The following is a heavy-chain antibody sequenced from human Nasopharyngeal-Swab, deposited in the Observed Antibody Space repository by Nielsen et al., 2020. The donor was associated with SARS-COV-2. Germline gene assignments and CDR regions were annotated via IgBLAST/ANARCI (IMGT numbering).Heavy chain of an antibody. D-gene: IGHD2/OR15-2a*01. J-gene: IGHJ4*02. CDR1: CGSFSSFL. CDR3: ASGRGDFLSGHDY. CDR2: IIPIFATT. Sequence: SLLNTSNASCGSFSSFLFSWLLHAPARGLVWLVTIIPIFATTDYAQRFQGRVTITADESTNTVYMELSSLRSAATAVYFCASGRGDFLSGHDYWGQGTLVTVSS. V-gene: IGHV1-69*13.